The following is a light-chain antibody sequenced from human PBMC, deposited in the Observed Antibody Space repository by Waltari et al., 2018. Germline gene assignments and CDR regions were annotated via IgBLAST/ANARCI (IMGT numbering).Light chain of an antibody. CDR1: SSNIGSNT. V-gene: IGLV1-44*01. CDR3: AAWDDSLNGWV. CDR2: INN. J-gene: IGLJ3*02. Sequence: QSVLTQPPSASGTPGQRVTISCSGSSSNIGSNTVNWYQQLPGTAPKLLIYINNQRPSGVPDRVSGSKSGTSASLAISGLQSEDEADYYCAAWDDSLNGWVFGGGTKLTVL.